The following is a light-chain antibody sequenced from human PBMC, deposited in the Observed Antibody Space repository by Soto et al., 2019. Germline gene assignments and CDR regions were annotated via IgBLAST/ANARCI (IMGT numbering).Light chain of an antibody. V-gene: IGKV3-20*01. J-gene: IGKJ3*01. Sequence: EIVLTQSPGTLSLSPGERATLSCRASQSVSSSYLAWYQQRPDQAPRLLIFGASYRATGIPDRFSGSGSGTDFTLTISRLEPEDFAVYYCQQYRSSPPEFTFGPGTKVDSK. CDR3: QQYRSSPPEFT. CDR1: QSVSSSY. CDR2: GAS.